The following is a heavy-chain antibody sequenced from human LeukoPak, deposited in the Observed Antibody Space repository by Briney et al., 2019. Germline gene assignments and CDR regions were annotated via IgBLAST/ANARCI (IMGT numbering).Heavy chain of an antibody. CDR2: IYHSGST. Sequence: PSETLSLNCAVSGYSISSGYYWGWIRQPPGKGLEWIGSIYHSGSTYYNPSLKSRVTISVDTSKNQFSLKLSSVTAADTAVYYCARLSIAAAGYWGQGTLVTVSS. CDR3: ARLSIAAAGY. V-gene: IGHV4-38-2*01. J-gene: IGHJ4*02. CDR1: GYSISSGYY. D-gene: IGHD6-13*01.